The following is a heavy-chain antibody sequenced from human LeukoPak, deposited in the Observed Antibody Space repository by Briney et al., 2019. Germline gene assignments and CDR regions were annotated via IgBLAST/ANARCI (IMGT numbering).Heavy chain of an antibody. CDR3: AKDRSYYDILTGYYPSPLFDY. V-gene: IGHV3-23*01. J-gene: IGHJ4*02. Sequence: GGSLRLSCAASGFTFSSYAMSWVRQAPGKGLEWVSAISGSGGSTYYADSVKGRFTISRDNSKNTLYLQMNSPRAEDTAVYYCAKDRSYYDILTGYYPSPLFDYWGQGTLVTVSS. D-gene: IGHD3-9*01. CDR2: ISGSGGST. CDR1: GFTFSSYA.